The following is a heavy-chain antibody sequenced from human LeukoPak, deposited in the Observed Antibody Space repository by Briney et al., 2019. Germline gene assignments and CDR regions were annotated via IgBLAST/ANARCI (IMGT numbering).Heavy chain of an antibody. J-gene: IGHJ4*02. D-gene: IGHD6-13*01. CDR1: GYTFTSYY. CDR3: ARDLGIAAAGVYFDY. Sequence: ASVKVSCKASGYTFTSYYMHWVRQAPEQGLEWMGIINPSGGSTSYAQKFQGRVTMTRDTSTSTVYMELSSLRSEDTAVYYCARDLGIAAAGVYFDYWGQGTLVTVSS. CDR2: INPSGGST. V-gene: IGHV1-46*01.